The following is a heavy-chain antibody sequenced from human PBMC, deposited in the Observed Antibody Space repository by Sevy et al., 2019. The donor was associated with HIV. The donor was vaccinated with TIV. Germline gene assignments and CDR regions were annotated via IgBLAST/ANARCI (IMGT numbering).Heavy chain of an antibody. D-gene: IGHD2-2*01. CDR2: ISFNGSHV. V-gene: IGHV3-11*04. J-gene: IGHJ6*04. CDR3: AREGPVGGMDV. Sequence: GESLKISCAASGFSFSDYYMSWVRLSPGKGLEWVSYISFNGSHVYYIEAVKGRFTISRGNGRNSLYLQMNNLRVDDTSVYFCAREGPVGGMDVWGKGTTVTVSS. CDR1: GFSFSDYY.